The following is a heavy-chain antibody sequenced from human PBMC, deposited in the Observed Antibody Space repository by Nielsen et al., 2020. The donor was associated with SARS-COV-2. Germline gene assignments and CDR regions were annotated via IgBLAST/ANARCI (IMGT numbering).Heavy chain of an antibody. CDR3: ARDPEWLVKYYFDY. Sequence: GGSLRLSCAASGFTFSSYGMHWVRQAPGKGLEWVAVIWYDGSNKYYADSVKGRFTISRDNSKNTLYLQMNSLRAEDTAVYYCARDPEWLVKYYFDYWGQGTLVTVSS. J-gene: IGHJ4*02. CDR2: IWYDGSNK. CDR1: GFTFSSYG. V-gene: IGHV3-33*01. D-gene: IGHD6-19*01.